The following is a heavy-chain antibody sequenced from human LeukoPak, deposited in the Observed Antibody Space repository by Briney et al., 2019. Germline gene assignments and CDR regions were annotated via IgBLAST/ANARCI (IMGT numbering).Heavy chain of an antibody. V-gene: IGHV4-59*01. CDR1: GGSISSYY. CDR2: SGNS. J-gene: IGHJ4*02. Sequence: SETLSLTCTVSGGSISSYYWSWIRQPPGKGLEWIGNSGNSNYNPSLESRVTISVDTSKNQFSLSLTSVTAADTAVYYCARDRPTYSSAYFDYWGQGILVTVSS. CDR3: ARDRPTYSSAYFDY. D-gene: IGHD3-22*01.